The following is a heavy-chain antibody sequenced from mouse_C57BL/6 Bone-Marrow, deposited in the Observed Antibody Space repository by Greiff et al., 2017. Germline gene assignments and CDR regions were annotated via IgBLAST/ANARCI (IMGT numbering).Heavy chain of an antibody. CDR2: IYPRDGST. V-gene: IGHV1-85*01. Sequence: QVQLQQSGPELVKPGASVTLSCKASGYTFTSSDINWVKQRPGQGLEWIGWIYPRDGSTKYNEKFKGKATLTVGTSSRTAYMELHSLTSEDSAVYFCARLEFDGSSGDWYFDVWGTGTTVTVSS. J-gene: IGHJ1*03. CDR3: ARLEFDGSSGDWYFDV. D-gene: IGHD1-1*01. CDR1: GYTFTSSD.